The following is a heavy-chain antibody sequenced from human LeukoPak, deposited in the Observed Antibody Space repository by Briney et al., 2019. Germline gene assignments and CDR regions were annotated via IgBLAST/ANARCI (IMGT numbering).Heavy chain of an antibody. D-gene: IGHD3-16*01. J-gene: IGHJ5*02. CDR2: INPNSGGT. CDR3: ARAGGLSWFDP. Sequence: ASVTVSCKASGYSFTDKYMHWVRQAPGQGLEWMGRINPNSGGTNYVQKFQGRVTMTTDTSMSAAYMELSRLTSDDTAVYYCARAGGLSWFDPWGQGTLVTVSS. CDR1: GYSFTDKY. V-gene: IGHV1-2*06.